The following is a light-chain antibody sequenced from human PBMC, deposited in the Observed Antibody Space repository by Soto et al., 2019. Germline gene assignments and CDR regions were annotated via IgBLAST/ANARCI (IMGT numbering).Light chain of an antibody. CDR3: QHYGSSLSIT. V-gene: IGKV3-20*01. J-gene: IGKJ5*01. Sequence: EIVLTQSPGTLSLSPGERATISCGARQSISSNYLAWYQQKPGQAPRLLIYGASSRATGIPDRFSGSGSGTDFALTISRLVPEDFAVYYCQHYGSSLSITFGQGTRLEIK. CDR1: QSISSNY. CDR2: GAS.